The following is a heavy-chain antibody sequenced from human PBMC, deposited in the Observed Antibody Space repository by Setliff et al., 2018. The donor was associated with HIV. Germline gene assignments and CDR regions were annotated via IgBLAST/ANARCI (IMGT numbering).Heavy chain of an antibody. J-gene: IGHJ5*02. CDR1: GYTFTSYA. Sequence: SVKVSCKASGYTFTSYAMHWVRQAPGQRLEWMGGIIPIFGTANYAQKFQGRVTITADGSTSTAYMELSSLRFEDTATYYCARDQATGYEKVWFSWIDPWGQGTLVTVSS. D-gene: IGHD5-12*01. V-gene: IGHV1-69*13. CDR2: IIPIFGTA. CDR3: ARDQATGYEKVWFSWIDP.